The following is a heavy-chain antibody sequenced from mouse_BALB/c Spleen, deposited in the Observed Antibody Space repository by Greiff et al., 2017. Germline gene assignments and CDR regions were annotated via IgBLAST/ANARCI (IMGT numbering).Heavy chain of an antibody. CDR2: IYPGNSDT. D-gene: IGHD2-2*01. CDR3: ARSSGYDAWFAY. Sequence: EVQLQQSGTVLARPGASVKMSCKASGYSFTSYWMHWVKQRPGQGLEWIGAIYPGNSDTSYNQKFKGKAKLTAVTSASTAYMELSSLTNEDSAVYYCARSSGYDAWFAYWGQGTLVTVSA. V-gene: IGHV1-5*01. J-gene: IGHJ3*01. CDR1: GYSFTSYW.